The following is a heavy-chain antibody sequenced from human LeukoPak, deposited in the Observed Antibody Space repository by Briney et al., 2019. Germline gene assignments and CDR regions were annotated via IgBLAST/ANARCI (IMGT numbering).Heavy chain of an antibody. CDR1: GGSFSGYY. D-gene: IGHD3-16*02. V-gene: IGHV4-34*01. Sequence: PSETLSLTCAVYGGSFSGYYWSWIRQPPGKGLEWIGEINHSGSTNYNPSLKSRVTISVDTSKNQFSLKLSSVTAADTAVYYCARRVMITFGGVIAFYMDVWGKGTTVTVSS. J-gene: IGHJ6*03. CDR3: ARRVMITFGGVIAFYMDV. CDR2: INHSGST.